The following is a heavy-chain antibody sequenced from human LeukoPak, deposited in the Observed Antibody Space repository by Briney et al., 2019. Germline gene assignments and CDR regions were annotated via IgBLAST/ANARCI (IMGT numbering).Heavy chain of an antibody. V-gene: IGHV4-4*07. J-gene: IGHJ3*02. CDR3: ARDLGYFDWFDAFDI. D-gene: IGHD3-9*01. CDR1: GGSISSYY. Sequence: SETLSLTCTVSGGSISSYYWSWIRQPAGKGLEWIGRIYTSGSTNYNPSLKSRVTMSVDTSKNQFSLKLSSVTAADTAVYYCARDLGYFDWFDAFDIWGQGTMVTVSS. CDR2: IYTSGST.